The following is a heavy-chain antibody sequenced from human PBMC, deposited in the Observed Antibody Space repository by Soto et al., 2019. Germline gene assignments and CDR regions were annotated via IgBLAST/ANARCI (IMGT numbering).Heavy chain of an antibody. J-gene: IGHJ4*02. D-gene: IGHD2-15*01. Sequence: QVQLVQSGAAVKKPGSSVKVSCKASGGTFSSYAISWVRQAPGQGLEWMGGIIPIFGTANYAQKFQGRGTITADESTSTAYVELSSLRSEDTAVYYCARESRYCSGGSCYFLPGIDYWGQGTLVTVSS. CDR1: GGTFSSYA. CDR2: IIPIFGTA. V-gene: IGHV1-69*12. CDR3: ARESRYCSGGSCYFLPGIDY.